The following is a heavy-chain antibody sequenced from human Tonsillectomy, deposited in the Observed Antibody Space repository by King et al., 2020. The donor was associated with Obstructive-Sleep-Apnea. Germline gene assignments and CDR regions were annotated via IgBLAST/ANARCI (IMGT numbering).Heavy chain of an antibody. D-gene: IGHD1-14*01. J-gene: IGHJ4*02. Sequence: VQLVESGGGVVQPGKSLRLSCAASGLTFSSYAMHWVRQAPGKGLEWVAVISYDGINKYYADSVKGRFIISRDNSKNTLYLQMNSLRPEDMAVYYCAGSRAYHPGYYFDYWGRGTLVTVSS. CDR3: AGSRAYHPGYYFDY. CDR1: GLTFSSYA. V-gene: IGHV3-30-3*01. CDR2: ISYDGINK.